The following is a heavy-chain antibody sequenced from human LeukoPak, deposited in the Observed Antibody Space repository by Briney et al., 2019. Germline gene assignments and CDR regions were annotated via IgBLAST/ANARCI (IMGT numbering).Heavy chain of an antibody. J-gene: IGHJ4*02. CDR3: AKGSSSWYYRYYFDY. CDR2: ISSSGGST. CDR1: GFTFSSYA. V-gene: IGHV3-23*01. Sequence: PGGSLRLSCAASGFTFSSYAMSWVRQAPGKGLEWVSAISSSGGSTYYADSVKGRFTISRDNSKNTLYLQMNSLRAEDTAVYYCAKGSSSWYYRYYFDYWGQGTLVTVSS. D-gene: IGHD6-13*01.